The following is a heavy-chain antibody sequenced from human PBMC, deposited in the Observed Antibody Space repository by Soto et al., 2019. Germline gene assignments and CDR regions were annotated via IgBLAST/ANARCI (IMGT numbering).Heavy chain of an antibody. CDR2: IIPIFGVT. CDR1: GGTFSSYT. Sequence: QVPVVQSGAEVKKPGSSVKVSCKASGGTFSSYTITWVRQAPGQGLEWLGRIIPIFGVTNYAKKSQDRLTMSADRPTTTAYMELSSLTSADTAVYYCVRDWESTTQTWGFGDSWGQGTLVTVSS. D-gene: IGHD3-10*01. J-gene: IGHJ4*02. CDR3: VRDWESTTQTWGFGDS. V-gene: IGHV1-69*04.